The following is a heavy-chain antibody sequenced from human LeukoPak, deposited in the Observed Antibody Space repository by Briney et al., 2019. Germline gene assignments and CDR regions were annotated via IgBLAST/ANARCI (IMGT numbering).Heavy chain of an antibody. CDR1: GFTFSSYA. D-gene: IGHD6-19*01. V-gene: IGHV3-23*01. CDR3: ANLISVAGTYFDY. Sequence: QAGGSLGLSCAASGFTFSSYAMSWVRQAPGKGLEWVSAISGSGGSTYYADSVKGRFTISRDNSKNTLYLQMNSLRAEDTAVYYCANLISVAGTYFDYWGQGTLVTVSS. J-gene: IGHJ4*02. CDR2: ISGSGGST.